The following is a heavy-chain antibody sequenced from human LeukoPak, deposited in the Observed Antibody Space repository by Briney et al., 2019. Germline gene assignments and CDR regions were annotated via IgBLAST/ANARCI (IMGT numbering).Heavy chain of an antibody. Sequence: GGSLRLSCAVSGFAFGSEAMSWVRQSPARGLEWVASISPGGGTTYYADYVKGRFTISRDNSNNSLFVQMNSLRVEDTAVYFCAKDTRTISCLHYWGQGTQVTVSS. J-gene: IGHJ4*02. CDR2: ISPGGGTT. CDR1: GFAFGSEA. CDR3: AKDTRTISCLHY. V-gene: IGHV3-23*01. D-gene: IGHD3-3*01.